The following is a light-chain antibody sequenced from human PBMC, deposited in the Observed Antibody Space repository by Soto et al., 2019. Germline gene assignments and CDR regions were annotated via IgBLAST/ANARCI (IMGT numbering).Light chain of an antibody. CDR3: CSYAGSSTYV. CDR1: SSDVGSYNL. J-gene: IGLJ1*01. V-gene: IGLV2-23*01. CDR2: ERS. Sequence: QSVLTQPASVSGSPGQSITISCTGTSSDVGSYNLVSWYQQHPGKAPKLMIYERSKRPSGVSNRFSGSKSGNTACLTISGLQAEDEADYYCCSYAGSSTYVFGTGTKLTVL.